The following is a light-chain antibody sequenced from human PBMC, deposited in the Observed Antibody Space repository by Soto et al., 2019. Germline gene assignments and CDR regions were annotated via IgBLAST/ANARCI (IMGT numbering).Light chain of an antibody. CDR2: DVS. V-gene: IGLV2-14*03. CDR1: NSDIGGYNY. CDR3: SSYTSRSTLGV. Sequence: QSALTQPASVSGSPGQSITISCTGTNSDIGGYNYVSWYQQHPGKAPKLMISDVSNRPSGVSYRFSGSKSGNTASLTISGLQAEDEADYYCSSYTSRSTLGVFGGGTKVTVL. J-gene: IGLJ2*01.